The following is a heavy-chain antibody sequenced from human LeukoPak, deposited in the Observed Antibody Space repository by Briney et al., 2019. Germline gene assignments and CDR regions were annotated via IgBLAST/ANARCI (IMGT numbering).Heavy chain of an antibody. CDR3: TRVAAMARYYFDY. CDR1: GFTFGDYA. D-gene: IGHD5-18*01. J-gene: IGHJ4*02. CDR2: IRSKAYGGTT. V-gene: IGHV3-49*04. Sequence: GGSLRLSCTASGFTFGDYAMSWVRQAPGKGLEWVGFIRSKAYGGTTEYAASVKGRFTISRDDSKSIAYLQMNSLKTEDTAVYYCTRVAAMARYYFDYWGQGTLVTVSS.